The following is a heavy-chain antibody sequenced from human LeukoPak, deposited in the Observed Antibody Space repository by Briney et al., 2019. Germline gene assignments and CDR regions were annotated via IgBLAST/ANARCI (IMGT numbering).Heavy chain of an antibody. CDR3: ARIAEYYDSSGSLDY. J-gene: IGHJ4*02. V-gene: IGHV1-2*02. CDR2: INPNSGGT. Sequence: SVKVSCKSSGYTFTCCYMHWVRQAPAQGLEWMGWINPNSGGTNYAQKFQGRVIMTSDTSIRTAYMELSGLRSDDTAVYYCARIAEYYDSSGSLDYWGQGTLVTVSS. CDR1: GYTFTCCY. D-gene: IGHD3-22*01.